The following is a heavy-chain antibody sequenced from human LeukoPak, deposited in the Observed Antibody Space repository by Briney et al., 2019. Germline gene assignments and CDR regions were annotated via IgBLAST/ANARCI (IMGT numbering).Heavy chain of an antibody. V-gene: IGHV4-4*07. CDR3: ASDSSGYYYAFDI. Sequence: SETLSLTCTVSGGSISTYYWSWIRQPAGKGLEWIGRIYTSGSTTYNPSLKSRVTISVDKSKNQFSLKLSSVTAADTAVYYCASDSSGYYYAFDIWGQGTMVTVSS. J-gene: IGHJ3*02. CDR1: GGSISTYY. D-gene: IGHD3-22*01. CDR2: IYTSGST.